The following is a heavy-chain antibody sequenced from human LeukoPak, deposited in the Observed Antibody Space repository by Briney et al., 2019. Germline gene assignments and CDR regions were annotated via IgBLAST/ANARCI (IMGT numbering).Heavy chain of an antibody. CDR2: MNPNSGNT. CDR1: GYTFTSYD. D-gene: IGHD3-3*01. Sequence: ASVKVSCKASGYTFTSYDINWVRQATGQGLEWMGWMNPNSGNTGYAQKFQGSVTMTRNTSISTAYMELSSLRSGDTAVYYCARSFGVDNWFDPWGQGTLVTVSS. J-gene: IGHJ5*02. V-gene: IGHV1-8*01. CDR3: ARSFGVDNWFDP.